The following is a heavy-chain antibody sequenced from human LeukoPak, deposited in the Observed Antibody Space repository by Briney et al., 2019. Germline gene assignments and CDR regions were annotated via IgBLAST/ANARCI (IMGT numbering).Heavy chain of an antibody. Sequence: PGGSLRLSCAASGFTVSSNYMSWVRQAPGNGLEWVSAISGSGGSTYYADSVKGRFTISRDNAKNTLYLQMNSLRAEDTAVYYCARVVIVNWFDPWGQGTLVTVSS. CDR3: ARVVIVNWFDP. V-gene: IGHV3-23*01. J-gene: IGHJ5*02. CDR2: ISGSGGST. CDR1: GFTVSSNY. D-gene: IGHD3-22*01.